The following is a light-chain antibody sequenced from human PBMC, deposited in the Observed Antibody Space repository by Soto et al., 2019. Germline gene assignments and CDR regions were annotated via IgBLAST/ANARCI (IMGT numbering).Light chain of an antibody. Sequence: DIQMTQSPSTLSASVGDRVTITCRASQSVNTWLAWDQQKPGKAPNLLIHKASTLEAGVPSRFSGSGSGTEFTLSISSLQPDDFATYYCHQYDSAPLTFGGGTKVEIK. J-gene: IGKJ4*02. CDR2: KAS. CDR1: QSVNTW. V-gene: IGKV1-5*03. CDR3: HQYDSAPLT.